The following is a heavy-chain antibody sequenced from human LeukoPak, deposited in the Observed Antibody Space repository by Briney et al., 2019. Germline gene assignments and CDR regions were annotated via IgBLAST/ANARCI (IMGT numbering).Heavy chain of an antibody. CDR3: ARGGWYRDFDY. V-gene: IGHV4-34*01. Sequence: PSETLSLTCAVYGGSFSGYYWSWIRQPPGKGLEWIGEINHSGSTNYNPSLKSRVTISVDTSKNQFSLKLSSVTAADTAVYYCARGGWYRDFDYWGQGTLVTVSS. D-gene: IGHD6-19*01. CDR1: GGSFSGYY. J-gene: IGHJ4*02. CDR2: INHSGST.